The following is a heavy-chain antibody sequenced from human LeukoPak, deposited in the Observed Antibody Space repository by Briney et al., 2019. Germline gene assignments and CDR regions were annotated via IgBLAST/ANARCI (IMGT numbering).Heavy chain of an antibody. V-gene: IGHV1-18*01. Sequence: ASVKVSCKASGYTFTSCGISWVRQAPGQGLEWMGWISAYNGNTNCAQKLQGRVTMTTDTSTSTAYMELRSLRSDDTAVYYCARDLENYYGSGSLINYWGQGTLVTVSS. CDR2: ISAYNGNT. CDR1: GYTFTSCG. CDR3: ARDLENYYGSGSLINY. J-gene: IGHJ4*02. D-gene: IGHD3-10*01.